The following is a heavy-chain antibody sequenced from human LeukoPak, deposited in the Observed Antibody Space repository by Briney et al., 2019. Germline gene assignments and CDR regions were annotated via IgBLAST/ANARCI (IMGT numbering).Heavy chain of an antibody. CDR1: GFTFSSYS. D-gene: IGHD2-21*02. CDR2: ISSSSCYI. V-gene: IGHV3-21*04. Sequence: GGSLRLSCAASGFTFSSYSMNWVRQAPGKGLEWVSSISSSSCYIYYADSVKGRFTISRDNSKNTLYLQMNSLRAEDTAVYYCARTIVVVTAIPNYYYYYYMDVWGKGTTVTVSS. CDR3: ARTIVVVTAIPNYYYYYYMDV. J-gene: IGHJ6*03.